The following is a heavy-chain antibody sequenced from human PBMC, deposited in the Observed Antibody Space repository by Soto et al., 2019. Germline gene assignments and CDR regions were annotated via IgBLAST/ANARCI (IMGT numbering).Heavy chain of an antibody. V-gene: IGHV2-5*02. J-gene: IGHJ5*02. Sequence: QITLKESGPTLVKPTQPLTLTCTFSGFSLSTTGVGVGWIRQPPGKALECLALIYWDDDKRYSPSLKSRLTITRYTSKNQVVLTMTNMDPVDTATYYCAHIPNYYQYNWFDPWGQGTLVTVSS. CDR1: GFSLSTTGVG. CDR3: AHIPNYYQYNWFDP. CDR2: IYWDDDK. D-gene: IGHD3-10*01.